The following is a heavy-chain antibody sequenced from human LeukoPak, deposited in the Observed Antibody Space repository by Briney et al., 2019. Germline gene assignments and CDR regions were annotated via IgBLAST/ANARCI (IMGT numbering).Heavy chain of an antibody. V-gene: IGHV3-30*03. CDR2: ISYDGSNK. CDR3: AVKWELLRPFSN. CDR1: GFTFSSYG. D-gene: IGHD1-26*01. Sequence: GGSLRLSCAASGFTFSSYGMHWVRQAPGKGLEWVAVISYDGSNKYYADSVKGRFTISRDNSKNTLYLQMNSLRAEDTAVYYCAVKWELLRPFSNWGQGTLVTVSS. J-gene: IGHJ4*02.